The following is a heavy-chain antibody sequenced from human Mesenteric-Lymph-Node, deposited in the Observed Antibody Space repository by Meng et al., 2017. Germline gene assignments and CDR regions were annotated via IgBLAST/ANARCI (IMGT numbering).Heavy chain of an antibody. CDR1: GDSITNHNW. CDR2: IPHRGSS. Sequence: QVQLQESGPGLLKPSETLSLTCAVSGDSITNHNWWAWVRQPPGKGLEWIGEIPHRGSSAYNPSLKSRVSMSIDKSKNQFSLKLSSVTAADTVVYFCARGELLWDYWGQGTLVTVSS. D-gene: IGHD2-2*01. J-gene: IGHJ4*02. V-gene: IGHV4-4*02. CDR3: ARGELLWDY.